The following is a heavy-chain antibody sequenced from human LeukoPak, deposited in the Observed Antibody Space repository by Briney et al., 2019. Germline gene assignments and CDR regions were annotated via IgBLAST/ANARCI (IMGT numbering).Heavy chain of an antibody. CDR3: ARAGAITGTPLNYYYYYMDV. D-gene: IGHD1-20*01. CDR2: INPSGGST. J-gene: IGHJ6*03. Sequence: ASVKVSCKASGYTFTSYYMHWVRQAPGQGLEWMGIINPSGGSTSYAQKFQGRVTMTRDMSTSTVYMELSSLRSEDTAVYYCARAGAITGTPLNYYYYYMDVWGKGTTVTISS. V-gene: IGHV1-46*01. CDR1: GYTFTSYY.